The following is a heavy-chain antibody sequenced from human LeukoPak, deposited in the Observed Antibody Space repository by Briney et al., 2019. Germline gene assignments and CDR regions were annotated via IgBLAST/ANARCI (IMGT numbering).Heavy chain of an antibody. CDR2: ISSSSSYI. D-gene: IGHD6-13*01. V-gene: IGHV3-21*01. Sequence: GGSLRLSCAASGFTFSSYSMNWVRQAPGKGLEWVSSISSSSSYIYYADSVKGRFTISRDNAKNSLYLQMYSLRAEDTAVYYCAGQQLVIDYWGQGTLVTVSS. CDR3: AGQQLVIDY. J-gene: IGHJ4*02. CDR1: GFTFSSYS.